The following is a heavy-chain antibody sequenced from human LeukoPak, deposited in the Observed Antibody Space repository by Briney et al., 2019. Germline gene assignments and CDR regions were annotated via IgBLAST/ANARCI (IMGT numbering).Heavy chain of an antibody. J-gene: IGHJ4*02. V-gene: IGHV3-13*01. CDR2: IGATGDT. CDR1: GLTFSSYD. Sequence: GGSLRLSCAASGLTFSSYDMHWVRQAPGKGLEWVLSIGATGDTYYAGSVKGRFTISRDNSKNTLYLQMNSLRAEDTAVYYCAKDGMPYWGQGTLVTVSS. D-gene: IGHD1-26*01. CDR3: AKDGMPY.